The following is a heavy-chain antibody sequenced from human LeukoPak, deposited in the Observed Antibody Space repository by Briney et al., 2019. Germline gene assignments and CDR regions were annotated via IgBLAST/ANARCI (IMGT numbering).Heavy chain of an antibody. CDR1: GGSISSGGYS. CDR3: ARGQGYCSSTSCYRGVPYYFDY. J-gene: IGHJ4*02. V-gene: IGHV4-30-2*01. CDR2: IYHSGST. D-gene: IGHD2-2*02. Sequence: SETLSLTCAVSGGSISSGGYSRSWIRQPPGKGLEWIGYIYHSGSTYYNPSLKSRVTISVDRSKNQFSLKLSSVTAADTAVYYCARGQGYCSSTSCYRGVPYYFDYWGQGTLVTVSS.